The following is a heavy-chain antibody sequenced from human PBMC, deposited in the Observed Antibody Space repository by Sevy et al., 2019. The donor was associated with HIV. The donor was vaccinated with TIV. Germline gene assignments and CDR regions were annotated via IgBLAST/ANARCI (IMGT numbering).Heavy chain of an antibody. CDR3: AGFEYGDYTNLFDP. V-gene: IGHV4-39*01. Sequence: SETLCLTCTVSGGSISSSSYYWGWIRQPPGKGLEWIGNIYYSRSSYYNPSLNSRVTISVVTSKNQFSLKLTSMTAADTAVYYCAGFEYGDYTNLFDPWGQGTLVTVSS. D-gene: IGHD4-17*01. J-gene: IGHJ5*02. CDR1: GGSISSSSYY. CDR2: IYYSRSS.